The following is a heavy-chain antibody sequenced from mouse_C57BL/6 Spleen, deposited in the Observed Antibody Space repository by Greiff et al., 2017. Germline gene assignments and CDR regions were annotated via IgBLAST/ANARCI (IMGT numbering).Heavy chain of an antibody. J-gene: IGHJ4*01. D-gene: IGHD2-5*01. CDR3: ASYYSNYLYYYAMDY. CDR2: ISYDGSN. Sequence: EVKLMESGPGLVKPSQSLSLTCSVTGYSITSGYYWNWIRQFPGNKLEWMGYISYDGSNNYNPSLKNRISITRDTSKNQFFLKLNSVTTEDTATYYCASYYSNYLYYYAMDYWGQGTSVTVSA. CDR1: GYSITSGYY. V-gene: IGHV3-6*01.